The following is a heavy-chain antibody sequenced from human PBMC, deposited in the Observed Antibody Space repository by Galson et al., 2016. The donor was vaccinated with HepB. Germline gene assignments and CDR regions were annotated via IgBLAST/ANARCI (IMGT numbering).Heavy chain of an antibody. CDR3: ARLLGYPSKMWFAS. CDR2: ITPGDADT. Sequence: QSGAAAKKPGESPRISCQDSGEAFADSWIAWVRQMPGKGLDSMATITPGDADTPYNTSFRGQVTISADKSVGAAYLRWNSLKASDPAIYYLARLLGYPSKMWFASWGQGAPVTVSS. D-gene: IGHD3-10*01. J-gene: IGHJ1*01. V-gene: IGHV5-51*01. CDR1: GEAFADSW.